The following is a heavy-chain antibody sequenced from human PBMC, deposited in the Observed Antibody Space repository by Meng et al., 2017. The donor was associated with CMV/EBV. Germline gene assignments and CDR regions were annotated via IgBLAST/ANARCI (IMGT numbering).Heavy chain of an antibody. J-gene: IGHJ4*02. CDR2: ISSSSSYI. D-gene: IGHD3-16*01. Sequence: GESLKISCAASGFTFSSYSMNWARQAPGKGLEWVSSISSSSSYIYYADSVKGRFTISRDNAKNSLYLQMNSLRAEDTAVYYCALQGGDYWGQGTLVTVSS. V-gene: IGHV3-21*01. CDR1: GFTFSSYS. CDR3: ALQGGDY.